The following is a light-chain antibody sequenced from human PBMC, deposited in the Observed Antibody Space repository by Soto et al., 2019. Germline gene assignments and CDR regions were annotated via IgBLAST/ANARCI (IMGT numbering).Light chain of an antibody. CDR2: DVN. Sequence: QPVLTQPASVSGSPGLSIAISCTGTSRDVGGYNSVSWYQQQPGKVPKLIIYDVNSRPSGVSTRFSGSKSGNTASLTVSGLQAEDEGDYYCSSYTTGGSYVFGTGTKLTVL. J-gene: IGLJ1*01. CDR3: SSYTTGGSYV. V-gene: IGLV2-14*01. CDR1: SRDVGGYNS.